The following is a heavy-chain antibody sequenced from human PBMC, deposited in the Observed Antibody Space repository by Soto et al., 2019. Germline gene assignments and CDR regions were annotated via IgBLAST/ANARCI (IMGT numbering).Heavy chain of an antibody. CDR2: INHRGSP. CDR3: ARDGFCTSTTCRVGNWFDP. D-gene: IGHD2-2*01. J-gene: IGHJ5*02. CDR1: GGSFSGYY. Sequence: SETVSLTCVVYGGSFSGYYWSWTRQSPGKGLEWIGGINHRGSPNYNPSLESRVTISVDTSKNQFSLKLPPVTAADTAMYYCARDGFCTSTTCRVGNWFDPWGQGTLVTVSS. V-gene: IGHV4-34*01.